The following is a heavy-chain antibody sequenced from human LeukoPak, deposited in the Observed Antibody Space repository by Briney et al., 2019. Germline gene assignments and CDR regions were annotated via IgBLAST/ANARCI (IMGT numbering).Heavy chain of an antibody. CDR1: GGSISSYY. J-gene: IGHJ5*02. V-gene: IGHV4-4*07. CDR3: ARVSGSSWYRGNNWFDP. D-gene: IGHD6-13*01. CDR2: IYTSGST. Sequence: PSETLSLTCTVSGGSISSYYWSWIRQPAGKGLEWIGRIYTSGSTNYNPSLKSRVTMSVDTSKNQFSLKLGSVTAADTAVYYCARVSGSSWYRGNNWFDPWGQGTLVTVSS.